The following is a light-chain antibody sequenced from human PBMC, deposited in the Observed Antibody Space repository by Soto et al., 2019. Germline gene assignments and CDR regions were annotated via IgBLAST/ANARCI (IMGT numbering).Light chain of an antibody. CDR2: LNSDGSH. V-gene: IGLV4-69*01. Sequence: QPVLTQSPSASASPGASVKLTCTLSSGHSTYAIAWHQQQPEKGPRFLLKLNSDGSHTKGHGIPDRFSASTSGPERYLTISNLQSEDEADYYCQTWGSGIVLFGGGTKLIVL. J-gene: IGLJ3*02. CDR1: SGHSTYA. CDR3: QTWGSGIVL.